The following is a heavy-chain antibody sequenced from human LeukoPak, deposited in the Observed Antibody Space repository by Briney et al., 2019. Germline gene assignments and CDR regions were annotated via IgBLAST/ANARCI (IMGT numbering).Heavy chain of an antibody. V-gene: IGHV4-4*07. J-gene: IGHJ4*02. Sequence: SETLSLTCTVSGGSISSYYWNWIRQPAGKGLEWIGRIYTSGITNHNPSLKSRVTISVDTSKNHFSLKLSSVTAADTAVYYCARGFWRGNYLDYWGQGTLVTVSS. D-gene: IGHD3-3*01. CDR2: IYTSGIT. CDR1: GGSISSYY. CDR3: ARGFWRGNYLDY.